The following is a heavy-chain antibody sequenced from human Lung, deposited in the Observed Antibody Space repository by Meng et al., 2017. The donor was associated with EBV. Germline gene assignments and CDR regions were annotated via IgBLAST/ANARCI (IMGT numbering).Heavy chain of an antibody. V-gene: IGHV4-31*01. CDR2: IYYSGST. CDR3: ARAVDTGYFDY. CDR1: GGSISSGGHY. J-gene: IGHJ4*02. Sequence: QWQLQESGPGLVRPSQTLSLTCTVSGGSISSGGHYWSWIRQHPGKSLEWSGYIYYSGSTYYNPSLKSLVSISVDTSNNQFSLKLSSVTAADTAVYYCARAVDTGYFDYWGQGTLVTVSS. D-gene: IGHD5-18*01.